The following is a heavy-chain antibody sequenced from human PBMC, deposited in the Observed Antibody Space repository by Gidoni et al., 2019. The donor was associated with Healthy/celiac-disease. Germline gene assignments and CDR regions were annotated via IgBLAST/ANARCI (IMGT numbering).Heavy chain of an antibody. V-gene: IGHV3-33*01. J-gene: IGHJ6*02. CDR2: RWYDGSNK. D-gene: IGHD4-17*01. CDR1: GFTFSSSG. CDR3: ARDPSRSTVTRDYYYGMDV. Sequence: QVQLVESGGGVVQPGRSLRLSCAASGFTFSSSGMHWVRQAPGKGLEWVAVRWYDGSNKYYADSVKGRFTISRDNSKNTLYLQMNSLRAEDTAVYYCARDPSRSTVTRDYYYGMDVWGQGTTVTVSS.